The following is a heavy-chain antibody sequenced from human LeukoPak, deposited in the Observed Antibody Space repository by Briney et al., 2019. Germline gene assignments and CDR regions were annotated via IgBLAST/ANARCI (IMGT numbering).Heavy chain of an antibody. D-gene: IGHD3-22*01. CDR3: VVITWDY. V-gene: IGHV3-48*03. CDR2: ISSSGSTI. J-gene: IGHJ4*02. Sequence: GGSLRLSCAASGFTFTNFAMNWVRQAPGKGLEWVSYISSSGSTIYYADSVKGRFTISRDYAENSLYLQMNSLRAEDTAIYYCVVITWDYWGQGTLVTVSS. CDR1: GFTFTNFA.